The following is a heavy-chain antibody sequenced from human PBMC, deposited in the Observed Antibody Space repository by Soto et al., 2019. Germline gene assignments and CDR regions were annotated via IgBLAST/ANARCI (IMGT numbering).Heavy chain of an antibody. CDR3: AKSSQRDGGYYYNMDV. CDR2: ISGSGGST. D-gene: IGHD4-17*01. Sequence: GGSLRLSCAASGFTFSSYAMSWVRQAPGKGLEWVSAISGSGGSTYYADSVKGRFTISRDNSKNTLYLQMNSLRAEDTAVYYCAKSSQRDGGYYYNMDVWGKGTTVTVSS. CDR1: GFTFSSYA. J-gene: IGHJ6*03. V-gene: IGHV3-23*01.